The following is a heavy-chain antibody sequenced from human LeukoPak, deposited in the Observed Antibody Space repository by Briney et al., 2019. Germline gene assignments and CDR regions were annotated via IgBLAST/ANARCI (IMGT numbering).Heavy chain of an antibody. V-gene: IGHV3-11*01. J-gene: IGHJ5*02. D-gene: IGHD6-13*01. Sequence: GGSLRLSCAASGFTFSDYYMSWIRQAPGKGLEWVSYISSSGITIYYGDSVKGRFTISRDNAKNSLYLQMTSLRAEDTAVYYCARDLAAAGTGYNWFDPWGQGTLVTVSS. CDR1: GFTFSDYY. CDR3: ARDLAAAGTGYNWFDP. CDR2: ISSSGITI.